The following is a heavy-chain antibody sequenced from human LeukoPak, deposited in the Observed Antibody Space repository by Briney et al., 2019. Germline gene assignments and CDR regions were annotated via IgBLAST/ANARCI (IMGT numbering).Heavy chain of an antibody. CDR3: TREVSRSTGWFLDS. V-gene: IGHV3-49*04. Sequence: GGSLRLSCAASGFTFSNYAMSWVRQAPGKGLEWVGFIRSKAYGGTTEHAASVKGRFTISRDDSKSIAYLQMNSLKTEDTGVYYCTREVSRSTGWFLDSWGQGILVTVSS. CDR2: IRSKAYGGTT. J-gene: IGHJ4*02. D-gene: IGHD6-19*01. CDR1: GFTFSNYA.